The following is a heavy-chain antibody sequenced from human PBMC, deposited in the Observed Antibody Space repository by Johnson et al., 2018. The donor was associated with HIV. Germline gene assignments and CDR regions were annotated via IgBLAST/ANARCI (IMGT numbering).Heavy chain of an antibody. CDR2: MHSDRSSS. Sequence: VQLVESGGGLVQPGGSLRLSCAASGFNFSSYWMHWVRQAPGKGPVRVSRMHSDRSSSICAHSVHGRFPISSDIAKNTLYLQMNSLRAEDTAVFYCARDRKWGGARSGDAFDIWGQGTMVTVSS. D-gene: IGHD1-26*01. V-gene: IGHV3-74*01. CDR1: GFNFSSYW. CDR3: ARDRKWGGARSGDAFDI. J-gene: IGHJ3*02.